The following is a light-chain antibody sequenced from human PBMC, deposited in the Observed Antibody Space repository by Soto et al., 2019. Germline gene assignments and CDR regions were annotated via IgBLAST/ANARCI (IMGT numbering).Light chain of an antibody. CDR1: QSVSSSY. Sequence: EIVLTQSPGTLSLSPGERATLSCRASQSVSSSYLAWYQQKPGQAPRLLIYGASSRATGIPDRFSGSGSGTDFTITISRLEPEDFAVDYCQQYGSSQWTFGQGTKVEIK. J-gene: IGKJ1*01. CDR3: QQYGSSQWT. CDR2: GAS. V-gene: IGKV3-20*01.